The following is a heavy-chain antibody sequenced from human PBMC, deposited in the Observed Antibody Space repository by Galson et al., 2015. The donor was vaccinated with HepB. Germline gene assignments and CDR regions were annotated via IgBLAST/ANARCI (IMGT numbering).Heavy chain of an antibody. D-gene: IGHD3-16*02. V-gene: IGHV3-7*03. CDR3: ARVIITFGGLIVRPRDAFDI. CDR2: IKQDGSEK. J-gene: IGHJ3*02. CDR1: GFTFSNYW. Sequence: SLRLSCAASGFTFSNYWMSWVRQAPGKGLEWVANIKQDGSEKYYVDSVKGRFTISRDNAKNSLYLQMNSLRAEDTAVYYCARVIITFGGLIVRPRDAFDIWGQGTMVTVSS.